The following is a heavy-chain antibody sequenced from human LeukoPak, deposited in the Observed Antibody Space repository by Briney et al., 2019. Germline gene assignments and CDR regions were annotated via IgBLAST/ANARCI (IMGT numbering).Heavy chain of an antibody. CDR2: ISTSISYI. D-gene: IGHD3-22*01. CDR3: ARRNLDYYDSSGYYYLDY. Sequence: WGSLRLSCAASGFTFSSYSMNWVRQAPGKGLEWVSSISTSISYIYYADSVKGRFTISRDNAENSLYLQMNSLRAEDTAVYYCARRNLDYYDSSGYYYLDYWGQGTLVTVSS. V-gene: IGHV3-21*01. CDR1: GFTFSSYS. J-gene: IGHJ4*02.